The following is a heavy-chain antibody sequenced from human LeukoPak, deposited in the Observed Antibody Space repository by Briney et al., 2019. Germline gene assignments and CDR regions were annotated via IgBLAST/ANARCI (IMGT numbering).Heavy chain of an antibody. J-gene: IGHJ4*02. CDR1: GYIFTSYW. CDR2: IDPTDSYT. CDR3: ARRGRSSSNCDF. Sequence: GESLKISCKGSGYIFTSYWITCVRQMPGKGLEWMGMIDPTDSYTNYSPSFQGHVTISTDKSISTAYLQWSSLKASDTAIYYCARRGRSSSNCDFCGQGTLVTVSS. V-gene: IGHV5-10-1*01. D-gene: IGHD6-6*01.